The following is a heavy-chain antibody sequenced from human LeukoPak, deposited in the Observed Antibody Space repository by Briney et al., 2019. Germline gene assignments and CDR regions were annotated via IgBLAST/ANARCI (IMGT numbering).Heavy chain of an antibody. CDR1: GFTFSSYG. CDR2: IRYDGSNK. J-gene: IGHJ5*02. V-gene: IGHV3-30*02. CDR3: AKDTTPPKAGFDP. D-gene: IGHD1-14*01. Sequence: GGSLRLSCAASGFTFSSYGMHWVRQAPGKGLEWVASIRYDGSNKNYADSVKVRFTISRDNSKNTLYLQMNSLRAEDTAVYYCAKDTTPPKAGFDPWGQGTLVTVSS.